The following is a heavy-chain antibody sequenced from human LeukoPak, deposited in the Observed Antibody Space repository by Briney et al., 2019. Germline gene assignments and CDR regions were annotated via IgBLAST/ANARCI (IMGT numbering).Heavy chain of an antibody. CDR2: IRYDGSNK. CDR3: AKDGKADSSSLDY. V-gene: IGHV3-30*02. D-gene: IGHD6-6*01. Sequence: GGSLRLSCAASGFTFSSYGMHWVRQAPGKGLEWVAFIRYDGSNKYYADSVKGRFTISRDNSKNTLYLQMNSLRAEDTAVYYCAKDGKADSSSLDYWGQGTLVTVSS. J-gene: IGHJ4*02. CDR1: GFTFSSYG.